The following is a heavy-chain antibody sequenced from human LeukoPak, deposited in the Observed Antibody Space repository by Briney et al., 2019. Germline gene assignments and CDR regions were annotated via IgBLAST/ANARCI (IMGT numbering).Heavy chain of an antibody. D-gene: IGHD5-18*01. V-gene: IGHV3-7*01. CDR3: ARDRQRRGYSYGWDFDY. CDR1: GFTFSSYW. Sequence: GGSLRLSCAASGFTFSSYWMSWVRQAPGKGLEWVAHIKQDGSEKKYVDSVKGRFTISRDNAKNSLYLQMNSLRAEDTAVYYCARDRQRRGYSYGWDFDYWGQGTLVTVSS. J-gene: IGHJ4*02. CDR2: IKQDGSEK.